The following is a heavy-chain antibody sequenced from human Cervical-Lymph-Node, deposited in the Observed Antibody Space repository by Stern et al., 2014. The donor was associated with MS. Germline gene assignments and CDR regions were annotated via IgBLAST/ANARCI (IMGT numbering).Heavy chain of an antibody. CDR2: TYYRSKWYN. V-gene: IGHV6-1*01. CDR3: ARGGMGPQWDQYYFDY. J-gene: IGHJ4*02. Sequence: QVQLQQSGPGLVKPSQTLSLTCAISGDSVSSNSAAWNWIRQSPSRGLEXLGRTYYRSKWYNDYAVSVKSRITINPDTSKNQFSLQLNSVTPEDTAVYYCARGGMGPQWDQYYFDYWGQGTLVTVCS. D-gene: IGHD1-26*01. CDR1: GDSVSSNSAA.